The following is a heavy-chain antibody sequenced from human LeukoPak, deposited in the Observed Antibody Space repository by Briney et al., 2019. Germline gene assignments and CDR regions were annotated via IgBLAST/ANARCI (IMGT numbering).Heavy chain of an antibody. CDR1: GGSISSYY. J-gene: IGHJ4*02. D-gene: IGHD3-10*01. Sequence: SETLSLTCTVSGGSISSYYWSWIRQPPGKGLEWIGYIYHSGSTYYNPSLKSRVTISVDRSKNQFSLKLSSVTAADTAVYYCASSPRGLSTYYFDYWGQGTLVTVSS. CDR2: IYHSGST. V-gene: IGHV4-59*12. CDR3: ASSPRGLSTYYFDY.